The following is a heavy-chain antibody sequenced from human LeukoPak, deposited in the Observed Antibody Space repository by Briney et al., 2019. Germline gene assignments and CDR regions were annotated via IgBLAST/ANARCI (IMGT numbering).Heavy chain of an antibody. CDR2: IYYSGST. CDR3: ARDPGARYYYYYGMDV. CDR1: GGSISSGDYY. J-gene: IGHJ6*02. Sequence: SETLSLTCTVSGGSISSGDYYWSWIRQPPGKGLEWIGYIYYSGSTYYNPSLKSRVTISVDTSKNQFSLKLSSVTAADTAVYYCARDPGARYYYYYGMDVWGQGTTVTVSS. V-gene: IGHV4-30-4*01.